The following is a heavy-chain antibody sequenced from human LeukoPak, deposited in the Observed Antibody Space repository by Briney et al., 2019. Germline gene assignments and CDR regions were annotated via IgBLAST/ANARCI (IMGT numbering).Heavy chain of an antibody. CDR3: ARNVYYYYGMDV. J-gene: IGHJ6*02. CDR2: INHSGST. Sequence: SETLSLTCAVYGGSFSGYYWSWIRQPPGKGLEWIGEINHSGSTDYNPSLESRVTISVDTSKNQFSLKLSSVTAADTAVYYCARNVYYYYGMDVWGQGTTVTVSS. CDR1: GGSFSGYY. D-gene: IGHD3-10*02. V-gene: IGHV4-34*01.